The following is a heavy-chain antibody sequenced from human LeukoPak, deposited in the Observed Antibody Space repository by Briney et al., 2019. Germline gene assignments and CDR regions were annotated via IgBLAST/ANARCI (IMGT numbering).Heavy chain of an antibody. J-gene: IGHJ4*02. CDR3: AREMERGYDWFDY. D-gene: IGHD5-12*01. CDR2: INPNSGGT. Sequence: GASVKVSCKASGYTFTGYYMHWVRQAPRQGLEWMGWINPNSGGTNYAQKFQGRVTMTRDTSISTAYMELSRLRSDDTAVYYCAREMERGYDWFDYWGQGTLVTVSS. V-gene: IGHV1-2*02. CDR1: GYTFTGYY.